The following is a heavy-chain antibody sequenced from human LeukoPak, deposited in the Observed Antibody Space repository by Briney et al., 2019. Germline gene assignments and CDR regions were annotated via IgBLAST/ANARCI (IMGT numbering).Heavy chain of an antibody. V-gene: IGHV3-23*01. J-gene: IGHJ3*01. Sequence: GGSLRLSCAASGFTFVSYGMNWVRQAPGKGLEWVSGITGGGGRTYYADSVKGRFTISRDNSKNTLYLQMNSLRAEDTAVYYCAKEGGAWPWHFDFWGQGTMVTVSS. CDR1: GFTFVSYG. D-gene: IGHD4-17*01. CDR3: AKEGGAWPWHFDF. CDR2: ITGGGGRT.